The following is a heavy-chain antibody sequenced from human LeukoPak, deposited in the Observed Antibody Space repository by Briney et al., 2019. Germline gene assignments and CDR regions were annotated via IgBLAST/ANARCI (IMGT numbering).Heavy chain of an antibody. CDR2: IYPGDSDT. J-gene: IGHJ5*02. V-gene: IGHV5-51*01. CDR1: GYSFTSYW. D-gene: IGHD4-17*01. CDR3: ARRATFDYGDYGSFDP. Sequence: GESLKISCKGSGYSFTSYWIGWVRQVPGKGLEWMGIIYPGDSDTRYSPSFQGQVTISADKSISTAYLQWSSLKASDTAMYYCARRATFDYGDYGSFDPWGQGTLVTVSS.